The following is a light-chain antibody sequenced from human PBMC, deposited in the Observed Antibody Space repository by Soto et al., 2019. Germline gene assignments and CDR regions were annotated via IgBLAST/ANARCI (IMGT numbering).Light chain of an antibody. CDR2: NVS. Sequence: QSVLTQPASVSGSPGQSINISCTGTSSDVGGYNSVSWYQQHPGKAPKLMIYNVSNRPSGVSNRFSGSKSGNTASLTISGLQAEDEADYYCSSYTSSSTYVFGTGTKVTVL. V-gene: IGLV2-14*01. J-gene: IGLJ1*01. CDR1: SSDVGGYNS. CDR3: SSYTSSSTYV.